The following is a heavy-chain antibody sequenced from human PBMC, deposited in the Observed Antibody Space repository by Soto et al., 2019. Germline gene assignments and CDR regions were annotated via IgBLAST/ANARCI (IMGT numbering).Heavy chain of an antibody. Sequence: QVQLVQTGAEVKKPGASVKVSCKASGYTFTSYAMHWVRQAPGQRLEWMGRINAGKGNTKYSQKFQGRGTITRDTSASTAYMALSSLGSEDTAAYFGARDVGATGDWGQGTLVTVSS. V-gene: IGHV1-3*01. D-gene: IGHD1-26*01. CDR2: INAGKGNT. CDR1: GYTFTSYA. J-gene: IGHJ4*02. CDR3: ARDVGATGD.